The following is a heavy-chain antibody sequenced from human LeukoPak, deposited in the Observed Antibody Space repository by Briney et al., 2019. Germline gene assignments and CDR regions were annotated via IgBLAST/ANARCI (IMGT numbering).Heavy chain of an antibody. J-gene: IGHJ6*03. V-gene: IGHV3-48*03. CDR2: ISSSGSTI. CDR1: GFTFSSYE. Sequence: PGGSLRLSCAASGFTFSSYEMNWVRQAPGKGLEWVSYISSSGSTIYYADSVKGRFTISRDNAKNSLYLQMNSLRAEDTAVYYCARASGSFMGMDVWGKGTTVTVSS. CDR3: ARASGSFMGMDV. D-gene: IGHD1-26*01.